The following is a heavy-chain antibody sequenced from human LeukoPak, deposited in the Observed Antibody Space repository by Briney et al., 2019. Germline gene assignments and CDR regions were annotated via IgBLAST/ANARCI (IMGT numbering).Heavy chain of an antibody. V-gene: IGHV3-21*01. J-gene: IGHJ5*01. Sequence: GGSLRLSCAASGFTFSSHSMNWVRQAPGKGLEWVSSISSSSSYIYYADSVKGRFTISRDNAKNSLYLQMNSLRAEDTAVYYCARDETILWFDYWGQGTLVTVSS. D-gene: IGHD3-9*01. CDR2: ISSSSSYI. CDR1: GFTFSSHS. CDR3: ARDETILWFDY.